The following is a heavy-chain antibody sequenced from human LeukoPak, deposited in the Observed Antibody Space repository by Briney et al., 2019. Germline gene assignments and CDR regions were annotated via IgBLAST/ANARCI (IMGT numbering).Heavy chain of an antibody. Sequence: SETLSLTCAVYGGSFSGYYWSWIRQPPGKGLEWIGEINHSGSTNYNPSLKSRDTISVDTSKNQFSLKLSSVTAADTAVYYCARAGGVRLLWFGELLPGFDYWGQGTLVTVSS. CDR1: GGSFSGYY. V-gene: IGHV4-34*01. CDR2: INHSGST. CDR3: ARAGGVRLLWFGELLPGFDY. D-gene: IGHD3-10*01. J-gene: IGHJ4*02.